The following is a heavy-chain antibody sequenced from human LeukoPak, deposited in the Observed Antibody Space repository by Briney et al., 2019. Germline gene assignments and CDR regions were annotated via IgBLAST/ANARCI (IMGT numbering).Heavy chain of an antibody. D-gene: IGHD1-26*01. CDR3: ARETSGSYDY. CDR2: ISASGSAT. V-gene: IGHV3-23*01. J-gene: IGHJ4*02. CDR1: GFIFSNYG. Sequence: GGSLRLSCAASGFIFSNYGMNWVRQAPGKGLEWVAAISASGSATSYADSVRGRFTISRDNSKSTTYLQMNSLRAEDTAVYYCARETSGSYDYWGQGTLVTVSS.